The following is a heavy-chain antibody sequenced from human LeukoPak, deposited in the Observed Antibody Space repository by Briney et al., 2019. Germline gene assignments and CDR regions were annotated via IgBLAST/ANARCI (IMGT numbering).Heavy chain of an antibody. D-gene: IGHD6-19*01. J-gene: IGHJ6*02. CDR3: ARAGYCSATSCQWVPLV. V-gene: IGHV4-59*01. CDR2: VSYSGNT. CDR1: GGSISTNY. Sequence: SETLSLTCTVSGGSISTNYWVWIRQSPGKELKWLGNVSYSGNTNYNPSLKSRVTISVDTSKNQLSLKLSSMTAADTAVYYCARAGYCSATSCQWVPLVWGQGTTVTVSS.